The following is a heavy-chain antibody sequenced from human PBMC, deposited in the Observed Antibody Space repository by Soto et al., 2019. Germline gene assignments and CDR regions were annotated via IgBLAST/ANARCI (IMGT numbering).Heavy chain of an antibody. CDR2: IYYSGSI. CDR3: AREKPYSSSWYHDY. V-gene: IGHV4-39*02. Sequence: SETLSLTCTVSGGSISSDYWGWIRQPPGKGLEWIGSIYYSGSIYYNPSLKSRVTISVDTSKNQFSLKLSSVPAADTAVYYCAREKPYSSSWYHDYWGEGTLVTVSS. D-gene: IGHD6-13*01. J-gene: IGHJ4*02. CDR1: GGSISSDY.